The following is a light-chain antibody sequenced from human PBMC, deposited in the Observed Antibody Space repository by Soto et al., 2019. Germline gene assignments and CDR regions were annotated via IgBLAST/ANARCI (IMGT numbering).Light chain of an antibody. J-gene: IGLJ2*01. CDR3: QSYDSSLSVVV. V-gene: IGLV1-44*01. CDR1: SSNIGSHT. CDR2: SNN. Sequence: QSVLTQPPSASGTPGQRITISCSGSSSNIGSHTVNWHQQVPGTAPKLLIYSNNERPSGVPDRFSGSKSGTSASLAITGLQAEDEAYYYCQSYDSSLSVVVFGGGTKLTVL.